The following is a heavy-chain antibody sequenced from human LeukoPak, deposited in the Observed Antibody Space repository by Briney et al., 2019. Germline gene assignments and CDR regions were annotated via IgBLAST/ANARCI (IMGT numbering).Heavy chain of an antibody. CDR3: ASEIVGASPFDY. V-gene: IGHV3-7*01. J-gene: IGHJ4*02. Sequence: SSGSYYWSWVRQAPGKGLEWVANIKQDGSEKYYVDSVKGRFTISRDNAKNSLYLQMNSLRAEDTAVYYCASEIVGASPFDYWGQGTLVTVSS. CDR2: IKQDGSEK. CDR1: SSGSYY. D-gene: IGHD1-26*01.